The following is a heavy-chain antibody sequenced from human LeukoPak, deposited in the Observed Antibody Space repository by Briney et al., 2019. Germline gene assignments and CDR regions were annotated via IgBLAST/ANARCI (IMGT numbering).Heavy chain of an antibody. V-gene: IGHV3-23*01. CDR1: GFTFRSYA. D-gene: IGHD2-21*02. CDR3: AKVATFVVVTCFDY. J-gene: IGHJ4*02. CDR2: ISGSGVTT. Sequence: GGSLRLSCAASGFTFRSYAMSWVRQAPGKGLQWVSAISGSGVTTYYADSVKGRFTISRDNSKNTLYLQMNSLRAEDTAVYYCAKVATFVVVTCFDYWGQGTLVTVSS.